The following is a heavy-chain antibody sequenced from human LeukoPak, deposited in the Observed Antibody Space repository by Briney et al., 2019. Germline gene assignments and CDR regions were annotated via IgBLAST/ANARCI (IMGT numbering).Heavy chain of an antibody. J-gene: IGHJ4*02. CDR2: ISSSGSTI. CDR3: ARGVDYYDSSGYYYY. Sequence: PGGSLRLSCAASGFTFSSYEMNWVRQAPGKGLEWVSYISSSGSTIYYADSVKGRFTISRDNAKNSLYLQMNSLRAEDTALYYCARGVDYYDSSGYYYYWGQGTLVTVSS. D-gene: IGHD3-22*01. CDR1: GFTFSSYE. V-gene: IGHV3-48*03.